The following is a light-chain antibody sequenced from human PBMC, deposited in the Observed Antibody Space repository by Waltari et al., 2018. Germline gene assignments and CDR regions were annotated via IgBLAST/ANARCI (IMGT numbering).Light chain of an antibody. CDR3: QQRNNWPPT. Sequence: ETVLTQSPATLSLSPGERATLSCRASQSVGSYFAWYQHKPGQAPRLLANDASNMATDIPVRFSGTGSRTDFTLTISSLEPEDFAIYYCQQRNNWPPTVGRGSKLEIK. CDR1: QSVGSY. CDR2: DAS. J-gene: IGKJ4*02. V-gene: IGKV3-11*01.